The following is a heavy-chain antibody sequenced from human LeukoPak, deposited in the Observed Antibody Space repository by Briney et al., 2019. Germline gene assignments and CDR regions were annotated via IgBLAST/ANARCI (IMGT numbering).Heavy chain of an antibody. J-gene: IGHJ5*02. CDR3: AGDHYLALKS. CDR2: ISPSGST. D-gene: IGHD1-14*01. V-gene: IGHV4-34*01. CDR1: GESFTDYY. Sequence: SETLSLTCAVYGESFTDYYWSWIRQSPGKGLEWIGEISPSGSTNYKTSLKSRVTISMDTSKNQFSLRVNSVTAADTAVYFCAGDHYLALKSWGQGTLVTVSS.